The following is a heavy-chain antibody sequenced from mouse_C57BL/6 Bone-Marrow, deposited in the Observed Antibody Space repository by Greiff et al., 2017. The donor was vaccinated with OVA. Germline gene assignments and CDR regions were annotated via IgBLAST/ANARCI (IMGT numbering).Heavy chain of an antibody. V-gene: IGHV1-64*01. CDR1: GYTFTSYW. J-gene: IGHJ2*01. Sequence: QVQLQQPGAELVKPGASVKLSCKASGYTFTSYWMHWVKQRPGQGLEWIGMIHPNSGSTNYNEKFKSKATLTVDKSSSTAYMQLSSLTSEDSAVYDCARSSYYYGSSYVGDYFDYWGQGTTLTVSS. D-gene: IGHD1-1*01. CDR3: ARSSYYYGSSYVGDYFDY. CDR2: IHPNSGST.